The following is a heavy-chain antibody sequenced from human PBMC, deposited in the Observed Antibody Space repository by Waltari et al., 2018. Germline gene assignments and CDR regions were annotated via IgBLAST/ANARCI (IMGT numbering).Heavy chain of an antibody. J-gene: IGHJ3*02. V-gene: IGHV4-34*01. CDR3: AREVRYFDWLSIGAFDI. D-gene: IGHD3-9*01. CDR2: INHSGST. Sequence: QVQLQQWGAGLLKPSETLSLTCAVYGGSFSGYYWSWIRQPPGKGLEWIGEINHSGSTNYNPSLKSRFTISVDTSKNQFSLKLSSVTAADTAVYYCAREVRYFDWLSIGAFDIWGQGTMVTVSS. CDR1: GGSFSGYY.